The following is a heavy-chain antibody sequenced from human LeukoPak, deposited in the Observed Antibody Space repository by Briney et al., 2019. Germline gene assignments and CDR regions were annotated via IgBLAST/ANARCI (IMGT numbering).Heavy chain of an antibody. V-gene: IGHV1-18*01. CDR3: ARNYFRVAAAGSDPVDY. J-gene: IGHJ4*02. Sequence: ASVKLSCTASGYTFTSYGISWVRHAPGQGLEWMGWISAYNGNPNYAQTFQCRVTMTTETSTSTAYMEMRSLRSDDTAVYYCARNYFRVAAAGSDPVDYWGQGTLVTVSS. D-gene: IGHD6-13*01. CDR2: ISAYNGNP. CDR1: GYTFTSYG.